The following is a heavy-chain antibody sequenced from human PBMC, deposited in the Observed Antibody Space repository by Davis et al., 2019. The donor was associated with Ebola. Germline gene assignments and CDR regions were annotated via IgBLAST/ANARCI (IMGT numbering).Heavy chain of an antibody. V-gene: IGHV3-33*01. CDR3: ARDGRAYCGGDCYCDY. CDR1: GLTFSSYG. Sequence: PGGSLRPSCAAPGLTFSSYGMHWVRQAPGKGLEWVAVIWYDGSNKYYADSVKGRFTISRDNSKNTLYLQMNSLRAEDTAVYYCARDGRAYCGGDCYCDYWGQGTLVTVSS. D-gene: IGHD2-21*01. J-gene: IGHJ4*02. CDR2: IWYDGSNK.